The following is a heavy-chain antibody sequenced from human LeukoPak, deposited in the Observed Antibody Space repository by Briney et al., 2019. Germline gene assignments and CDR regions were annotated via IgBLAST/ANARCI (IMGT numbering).Heavy chain of an antibody. CDR3: VKGSSKTNLLVYFES. D-gene: IGHD2-8*01. V-gene: IGHV3-30*02. J-gene: IGHJ4*02. CDR2: IWYDGRNK. Sequence: GGSLRLSCTTSGLTLSNHGMHWVRQAPGRGLEWVAFIWYDGRNKLYAASVKGRFTISRESSKNTLYLEMDSLRVEDTAVYHCVKGSSKTNLLVYFESWGQGTVVTVSS. CDR1: GLTLSNHG.